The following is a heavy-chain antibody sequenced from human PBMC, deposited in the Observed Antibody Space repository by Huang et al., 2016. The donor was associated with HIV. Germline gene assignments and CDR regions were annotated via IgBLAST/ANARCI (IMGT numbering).Heavy chain of an antibody. CDR3: ATKTAAMDI. CDR2: IKQDESEK. D-gene: IGHD1-7*01. J-gene: IGHJ6*02. Sequence: VESGGRLVQPGGSIRLSCVGSTFTFGSYWMSWVRQSPGKGLEWVANIKQDESEKYYVESVKGRFNISRDNAKKVLFLEMNNVRVEDTATDYCATKTAAMDIWGQGTTVTVS. CDR1: TFTFGSYW. V-gene: IGHV3-7*01.